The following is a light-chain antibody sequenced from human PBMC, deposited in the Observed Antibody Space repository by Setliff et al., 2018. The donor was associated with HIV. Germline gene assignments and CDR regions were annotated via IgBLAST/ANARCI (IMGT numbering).Light chain of an antibody. CDR2: EVS. CDR3: SSYTSSSTYV. V-gene: IGLV2-14*01. CDR1: SSDVGYYNF. J-gene: IGLJ1*01. Sequence: ALTQPASVSGSPGQSITISCTGASSDVGYYNFVSWYQHHPGKAPKLIISEVSNRPSGVSNRFSGSKSGYTASLTISGLQAEDEADYYCSSYTSSSTYVFGTGTKVTVL.